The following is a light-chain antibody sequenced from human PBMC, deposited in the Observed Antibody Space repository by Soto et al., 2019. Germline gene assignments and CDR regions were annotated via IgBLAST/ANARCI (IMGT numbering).Light chain of an antibody. CDR3: MQATQPYT. CDR1: QSVSSY. V-gene: IGKV3-11*01. Sequence: EIVLTQSPATLSLSPGERATLSCRASQSVSSYLAWYQQKPGQAPRLLIYDASNRATGIPARFSGSGSGTDFTLTISSLEPEDFAVYYCMQATQPYTFGQGTKLEIK. J-gene: IGKJ2*01. CDR2: DAS.